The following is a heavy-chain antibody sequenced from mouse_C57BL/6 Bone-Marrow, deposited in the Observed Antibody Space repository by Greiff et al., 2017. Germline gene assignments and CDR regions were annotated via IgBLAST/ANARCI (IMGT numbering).Heavy chain of an antibody. CDR2: INPNNGGT. Sequence: VQLQQSGPELVKPGASVKISCKASGYTFTDYYMNWVKQSHGKSLEWIGDINPNNGGTSYNQKFKGKATLTVDKSSSTAYMELRSLTSEDSAVYYCARTGDYPPWFAYWGQGTLVTVSA. J-gene: IGHJ3*01. CDR3: ARTGDYPPWFAY. D-gene: IGHD2-4*01. CDR1: GYTFTDYY. V-gene: IGHV1-26*01.